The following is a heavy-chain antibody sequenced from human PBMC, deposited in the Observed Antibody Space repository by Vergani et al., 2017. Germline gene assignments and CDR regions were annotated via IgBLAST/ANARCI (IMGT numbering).Heavy chain of an antibody. CDR1: GFTFSSYS. J-gene: IGHJ4*02. CDR2: ISSSSSTI. D-gene: IGHD6-13*01. V-gene: IGHV3-48*01. Sequence: EVQLVESGGGLVQPGGSLRLSCAASGFTFSSYSMNWVRQAPGKGLEWVSYISSSSSTIYYADSVKGRFTISRDNAKNSLYLQMNSLRSEDTAVYYCARDSRLLAAGWDYWGQGTLVTVSS. CDR3: ARDSRLLAAGWDY.